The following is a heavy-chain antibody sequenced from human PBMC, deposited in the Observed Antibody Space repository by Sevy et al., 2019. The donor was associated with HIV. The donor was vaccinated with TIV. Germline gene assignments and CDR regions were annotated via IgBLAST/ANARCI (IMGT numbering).Heavy chain of an antibody. V-gene: IGHV4-38-2*02. CDR3: ARVTRGGSYSWFDP. CDR2: IYHSGST. CDR1: GYSISSGYY. D-gene: IGHD1-26*01. Sequence: SETLSLTCTVSGYSISSGYYWGWIRQPPGKGLEWIGSIYHSGSTYYNPSLKSRVTISVDTSKNQFSLKLSSVTAADTAVYYWARVTRGGSYSWFDPWGQGTLVTVSS. J-gene: IGHJ5*02.